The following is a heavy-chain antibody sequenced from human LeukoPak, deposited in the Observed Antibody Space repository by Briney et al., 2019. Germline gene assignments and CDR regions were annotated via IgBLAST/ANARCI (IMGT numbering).Heavy chain of an antibody. CDR2: ISGSGGST. J-gene: IGHJ5*02. V-gene: IGHV3-23*01. Sequence: GGSLRLSCAASGFTFSSYAMSWVRQAPGKGLEWVSAISGSGGSTYYADSVKGQFTISRDNSKNTLYLQMNSLRAEDTAVYYCAKERDSSGYSRGDWFDPWGQGTLVTVSS. CDR3: AKERDSSGYSRGDWFDP. D-gene: IGHD3-22*01. CDR1: GFTFSSYA.